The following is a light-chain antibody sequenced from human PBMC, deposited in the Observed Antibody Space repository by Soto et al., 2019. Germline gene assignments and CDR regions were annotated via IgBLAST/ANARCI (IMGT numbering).Light chain of an antibody. V-gene: IGLV2-23*01. CDR1: SSGVGVCSH. J-gene: IGLJ2*01. Sequence: QSALTQPASVSGSPGQSITISCTGSSSGVGVCSHVSWYQQHPGKAPKLMIHEDNRRPSGVSDRFSGSRSGNTASLTVSGLQAEDEADYYCCLCGGMVFGGGTKLTVL. CDR2: EDN. CDR3: CLCGGMV.